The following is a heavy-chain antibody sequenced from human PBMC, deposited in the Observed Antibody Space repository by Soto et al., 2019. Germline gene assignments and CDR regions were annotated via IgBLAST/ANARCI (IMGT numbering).Heavy chain of an antibody. J-gene: IGHJ4*02. CDR1: GGSISSNFW. V-gene: IGHV4-4*02. CDR3: ARHFSVDYFDY. Sequence: PSETLSLTCAVSGGSISSNFWWSWVRQPPGKGLEWIGEIFQSGSTNYNPSLKSRVSISVDRSKNQFSLKLSSVTAADTAVYYCARHFSVDYFDYWGQGALVTVSS. CDR2: IFQSGST.